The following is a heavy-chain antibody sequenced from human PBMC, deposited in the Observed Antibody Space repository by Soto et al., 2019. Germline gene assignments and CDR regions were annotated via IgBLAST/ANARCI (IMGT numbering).Heavy chain of an antibody. CDR3: AREDRGNFDY. V-gene: IGHV4-59*01. CDR2: IYYSGST. Sequence: PSETISLTYTVAGGTIGSYYCSWIRQPPGKGLEWIGYIYYSGSTNYNPSLKSRVTISVDTSKNQFSLKLSSVTAADTAEYYCAREDRGNFDYWGQGTVVTVSS. J-gene: IGHJ4*02. CDR1: GGTIGSYY.